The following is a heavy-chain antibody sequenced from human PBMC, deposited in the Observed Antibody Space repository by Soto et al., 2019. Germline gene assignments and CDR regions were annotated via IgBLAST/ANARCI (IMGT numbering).Heavy chain of an antibody. CDR1: GFTFSSYS. J-gene: IGHJ3*02. Sequence: GGSLTLYCAASGFTFSSYSMNWVRQAPGKGLEWVSSISSSSSYIYYADSVKGRFTISRDNAKNSLYLQMNSLRAEDTAVYYCARDLRRDAFDIWAQGTVVTVSS. CDR2: ISSSSSYI. V-gene: IGHV3-21*01. CDR3: ARDLRRDAFDI.